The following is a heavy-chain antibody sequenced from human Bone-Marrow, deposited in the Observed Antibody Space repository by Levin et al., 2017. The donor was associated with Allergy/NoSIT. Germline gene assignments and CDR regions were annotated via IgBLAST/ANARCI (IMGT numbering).Heavy chain of an antibody. CDR2: IIPFLDTA. Sequence: GASVKVSCKASGGTFNSYAISWVRRAPGQGLEWMGRIIPFLDTANYAQKFQGRVTITADKSTSTAYMELSSLRSEDTAVYYCARVPDYYGSRSYYNYMDVWGKGTTATVSS. J-gene: IGHJ6*03. D-gene: IGHD3-10*01. V-gene: IGHV1-69*04. CDR3: ARVPDYYGSRSYYNYMDV. CDR1: GGTFNSYA.